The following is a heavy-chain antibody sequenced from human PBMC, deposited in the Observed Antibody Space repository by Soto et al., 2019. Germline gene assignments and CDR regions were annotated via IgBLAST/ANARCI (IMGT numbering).Heavy chain of an antibody. V-gene: IGHV3-23*01. Sequence: GGSLSLSCAASGFTFSSLAMNWVRQAPGKGLDWVSGISGRGDTKTYADSVRGRFTISRDNAKNTLYLQMNSLRAEDTAVYYCAKHRFCDSACSEGFANWGQGTLVTVSS. CDR2: ISGRGDTK. CDR1: GFTFSSLA. J-gene: IGHJ4*02. CDR3: AKHRFCDSACSEGFAN. D-gene: IGHD3-22*01.